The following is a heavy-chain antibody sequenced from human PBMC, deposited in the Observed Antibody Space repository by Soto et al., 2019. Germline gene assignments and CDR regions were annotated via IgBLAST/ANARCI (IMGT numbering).Heavy chain of an antibody. Sequence: QVQLVESGGGVVQPGRSLRLSCAASGFTFSAFGMHWVRQAPGKGLEWVAVTSNDGNHEHYAGSVRGRFSISRDNSKNTFYLQMNSLSSEDTAVYFCAKTITTFGGSSTGRGALLDYWGQGILVTVSS. D-gene: IGHD3-3*01. J-gene: IGHJ4*02. CDR2: TSNDGNHE. V-gene: IGHV3-30*18. CDR1: GFTFSAFG. CDR3: AKTITTFGGSSTGRGALLDY.